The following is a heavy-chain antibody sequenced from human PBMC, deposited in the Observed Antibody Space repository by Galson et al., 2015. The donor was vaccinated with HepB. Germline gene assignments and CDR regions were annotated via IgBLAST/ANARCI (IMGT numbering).Heavy chain of an antibody. V-gene: IGHV3-30*18. CDR3: AKDLANYDFWSGGDY. CDR2: TSYDGSNK. Sequence: SLRLSCAASGVTFSRYWMHWVRQAPGKGLEWVAVTSYDGSNKYYADSVKGRFTISRDNSKNTLYLQMNSLRAEDTAVYYCAKDLANYDFWSGGDYWGQGTLVTVSS. D-gene: IGHD3-3*01. CDR1: GVTFSRYW. J-gene: IGHJ4*02.